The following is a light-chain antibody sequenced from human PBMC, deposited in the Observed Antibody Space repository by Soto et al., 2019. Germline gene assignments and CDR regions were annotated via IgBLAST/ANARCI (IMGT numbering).Light chain of an antibody. CDR3: CSYVSSKTYV. Sequence: LTQPASVSGSPGQSITISCTGTRTDVGGYNFVSWYQQHPGKAPKLIIYEVSNRPSGVSNRFSGSKSDNTASLTISGLQAEDEADYYCCSYVSSKTYVFGTGTKVTVL. J-gene: IGLJ1*01. CDR2: EVS. V-gene: IGLV2-14*01. CDR1: RTDVGGYNF.